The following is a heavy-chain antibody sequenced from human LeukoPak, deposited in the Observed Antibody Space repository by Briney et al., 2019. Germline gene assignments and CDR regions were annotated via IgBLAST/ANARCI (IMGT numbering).Heavy chain of an antibody. CDR3: ARSPPYSSSLSFDY. V-gene: IGHV1-69*05. CDR1: GGTFSSYA. J-gene: IGHJ4*02. Sequence: SVKVSCKASGGTFSSYAISWVRQAPRQGLEWMGRIIPIFGTANYAQKFQGRVTITTDESTSTAYMELSSLRSEDTAVYYCARSPPYSSSLSFDYWGQGTLVTVSS. CDR2: IIPIFGTA. D-gene: IGHD6-13*01.